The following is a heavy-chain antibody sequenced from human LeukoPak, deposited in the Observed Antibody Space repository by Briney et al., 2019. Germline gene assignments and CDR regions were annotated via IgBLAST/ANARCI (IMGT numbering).Heavy chain of an antibody. CDR3: ARVGAPGGLRPYHYYY. J-gene: IGHJ4*02. D-gene: IGHD3-16*01. CDR1: GYIFSDYW. Sequence: ASVKVSCKASGYIFSDYWIHWVRQAPGRGLECLGWIDPASGITNQPQKFQGRITVTRDTSASTVYMDLTGLATDDTALYYCARVGAPGGLRPYHYYYWGQGTLVTVSS. CDR2: IDPASGIT. V-gene: IGHV1-2*02.